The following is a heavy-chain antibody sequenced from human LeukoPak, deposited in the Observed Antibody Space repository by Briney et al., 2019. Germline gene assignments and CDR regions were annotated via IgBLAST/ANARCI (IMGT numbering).Heavy chain of an antibody. D-gene: IGHD3-10*01. CDR3: ARDPLYYGSGDSYYYYGMDV. CDR1: GGSFSGYY. CDR2: INHSGST. V-gene: IGHV4-34*01. J-gene: IGHJ6*02. Sequence: SETLSLTYAVYGGSFSGYYWSWIRQPPGKGLEWIGEINHSGSTNYNPSLKSRVTISVDTSKNKFSLKLSSVTAADTAVYYCARDPLYYGSGDSYYYYGMDVWRQGTTVTVSS.